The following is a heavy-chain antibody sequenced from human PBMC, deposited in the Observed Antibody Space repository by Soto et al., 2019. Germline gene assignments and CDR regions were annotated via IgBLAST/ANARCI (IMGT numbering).Heavy chain of an antibody. D-gene: IGHD4-17*01. Sequence: QLQLRESGPGLVKPSETLSLTCTVSGGSISGGVGGLYYWSWIRQPPGKGLEWIGYIYDSGSTYYNTSLKSRVTISVDTSKNQFTLRRSSVTAADTAVYYCAREVIPLTTDWYFDLWGRGTLVTVSS. CDR3: AREVIPLTTDWYFDL. CDR2: IYDSGST. CDR1: GGSISGGVGGLYY. J-gene: IGHJ2*01. V-gene: IGHV4-30-4*01.